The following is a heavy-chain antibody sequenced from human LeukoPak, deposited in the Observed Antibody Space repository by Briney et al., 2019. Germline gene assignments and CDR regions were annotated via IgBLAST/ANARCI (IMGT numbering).Heavy chain of an antibody. V-gene: IGHV1-69*13. Sequence: SVKVSCKASGGTFSSYAISWVRQAPGQGLEWMGGIIPIFGTANYAQKFQGRATITADESTSTAYMELSSLRSEDTAVYYCASYCTNGVCYTSYYGMDVWGQGTTVTVSS. CDR3: ASYCTNGVCYTSYYGMDV. D-gene: IGHD2-8*01. J-gene: IGHJ6*02. CDR1: GGTFSSYA. CDR2: IIPIFGTA.